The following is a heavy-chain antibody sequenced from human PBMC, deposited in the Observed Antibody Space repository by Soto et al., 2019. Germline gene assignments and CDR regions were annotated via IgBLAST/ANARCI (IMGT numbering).Heavy chain of an antibody. J-gene: IGHJ4*02. CDR3: ARDSRTDIYYFDY. D-gene: IGHD3-9*01. V-gene: IGHV4-59*01. CDR1: GGSICSYY. CDR2: IYYSGST. Sequence: PSETLSLTCTVSGGSICSYYWSWIRQPPGKGLEWIGYIYYSGSTNYNPSLKSRVTISVDTSKNQFSLKLSSVTAADTAVYYCARDSRTDIYYFDYWGQGTLVTVSS.